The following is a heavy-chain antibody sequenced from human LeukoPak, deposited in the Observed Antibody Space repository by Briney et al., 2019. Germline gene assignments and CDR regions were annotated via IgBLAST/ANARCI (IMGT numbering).Heavy chain of an antibody. J-gene: IGHJ4*02. CDR3: ARSVWPADY. D-gene: IGHD2-21*01. V-gene: IGHV3-7*01. CDR1: GFTLRSYY. CDR2: IDPDGNDK. Sequence: GGSLRLSCVASGFTLRSYYMSWVRQAPGRGLEWVAHIDPDGNDKYYVDSVKGRFTISRDNAKNSAYLQMNSLKVEETSVYYCARSVWPADYWGQGILVTVSS.